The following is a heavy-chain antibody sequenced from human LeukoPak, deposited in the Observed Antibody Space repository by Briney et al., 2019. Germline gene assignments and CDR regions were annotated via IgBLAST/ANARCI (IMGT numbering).Heavy chain of an antibody. Sequence: GGSLRLSCAASGFTFSSYEMNWVRQAPGKGLEWVSYISSSGSTIYYADSVKGRFTISRGNAKNSLYLQMNSPRAEDTAVYYCARVGCFSSTSCYRGSDYWGQGTLVTVSS. J-gene: IGHJ4*02. D-gene: IGHD2-2*01. CDR3: ARVGCFSSTSCYRGSDY. V-gene: IGHV3-48*03. CDR1: GFTFSSYE. CDR2: ISSSGSTI.